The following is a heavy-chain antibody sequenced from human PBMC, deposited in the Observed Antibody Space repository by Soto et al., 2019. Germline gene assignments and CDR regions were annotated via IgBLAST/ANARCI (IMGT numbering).Heavy chain of an antibody. CDR3: SRENNVLPGGYFDY. D-gene: IGHD3-10*01. CDR2: IYHSGST. CDR1: GGSISSGGYS. J-gene: IGHJ4*02. Sequence: QLQLQESGSGLVKPSQTLSLTCAVSGGSISSGGYSWSWIRQPPGKGLEWIGYIYHSGSTYYNPSLKSRVTISVDRSTNQFSLRLSSVTAADTSVYYFSRENNVLPGGYFDYWGQGTLVTVSS. V-gene: IGHV4-30-2*01.